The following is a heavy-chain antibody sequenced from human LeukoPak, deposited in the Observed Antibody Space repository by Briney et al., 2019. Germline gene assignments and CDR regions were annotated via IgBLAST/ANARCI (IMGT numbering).Heavy chain of an antibody. Sequence: PGGSLRPSCAASGFTFSDYWMAWVRQAPGKGLEWVANINPDGSRRPLGDSVRGRFTISRDNAQNSVFLQMNSLRVEDTALYYCATSRVEAAFDIWGQGTMVTVPS. D-gene: IGHD2/OR15-2a*01. CDR2: INPDGSRR. V-gene: IGHV3-7*01. J-gene: IGHJ3*02. CDR3: ATSRVEAAFDI. CDR1: GFTFSDYW.